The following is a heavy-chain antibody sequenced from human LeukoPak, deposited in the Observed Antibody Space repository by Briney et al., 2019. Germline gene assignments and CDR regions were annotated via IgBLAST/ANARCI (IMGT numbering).Heavy chain of an antibody. V-gene: IGHV3-23*01. CDR2: ISGSGSST. CDR1: GFTFSSYW. J-gene: IGHJ4*02. CDR3: AKGWGSSGWFDC. D-gene: IGHD6-19*01. Sequence: GGSLRLSCAASGFTFSSYWMSWVRQAPGKGLEWVSAISGSGSSTYYADSVKGRFTISRDNSKNTLYLQMNSLRAEDTAVYYCAKGWGSSGWFDCWGQGTLVTVSS.